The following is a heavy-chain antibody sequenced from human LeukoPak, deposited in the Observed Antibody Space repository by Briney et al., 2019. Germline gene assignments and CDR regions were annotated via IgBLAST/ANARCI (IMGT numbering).Heavy chain of an antibody. J-gene: IGHJ3*02. D-gene: IGHD6-13*01. CDR2: IKSKTDGGTT. V-gene: IGHV3-15*01. Sequence: PGGSLRLSCAASGFTFSNAWMSWVRQAPGKGLEWVGRIKSKTDGGTTDYAAPVKGRFTISRDDSKNTLYLQMNSLKTEDTAVYYCTTGEVAAGTEDAFDIWGQGTMVTVSS. CDR1: GFTFSNAW. CDR3: TTGEVAAGTEDAFDI.